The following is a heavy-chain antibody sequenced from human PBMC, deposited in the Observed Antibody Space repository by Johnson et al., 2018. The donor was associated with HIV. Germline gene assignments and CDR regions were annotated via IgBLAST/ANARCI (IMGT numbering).Heavy chain of an antibody. V-gene: IGHV3-30*02. CDR3: AKDRGYGGNLDAFDI. J-gene: IGHJ3*02. D-gene: IGHD4-23*01. CDR1: GFTFSSYA. CDR2: IRYDGSNK. Sequence: QMLLVESGGGVVQPGRSLRLSCAASGFTFSSYAMHWVRQAPGKGLEWVAVIRYDGSNKYYADSVKGRFTISRDNSKNTLYLQMNSLRAEDTAVYYCAKDRGYGGNLDAFDIWGQGTMVTVSS.